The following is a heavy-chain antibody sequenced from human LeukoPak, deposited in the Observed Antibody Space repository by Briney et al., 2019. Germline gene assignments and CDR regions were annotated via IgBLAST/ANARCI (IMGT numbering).Heavy chain of an antibody. J-gene: IGHJ4*02. CDR1: GGSISTFY. V-gene: IGHV4-4*07. CDR3: ARGPPPDFDC. CDR2: IYTSGSA. Sequence: SETLSLTCTVSGGSISTFYWSWIRQPAGKGMEWIGRIYTSGSADYNPSLKSRVTMSVDTSKNQFSLKLSSVTAADTAVYYCARGPPPDFDCWGQGTLVTVSS.